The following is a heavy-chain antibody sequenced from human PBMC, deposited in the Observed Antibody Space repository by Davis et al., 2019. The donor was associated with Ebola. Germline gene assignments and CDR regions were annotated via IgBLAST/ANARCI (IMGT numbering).Heavy chain of an antibody. J-gene: IGHJ5*02. D-gene: IGHD6-19*01. Sequence: ASVKVSCKASGYTFTSYGISWVRQAPGQGLEWMGWISAYNGNTNYAQKFQGRVTITADESTSTAYMELSSLRSEDTAVYYCARFGTVAGTGGNWFDPWGQGTLVTVSS. CDR1: GYTFTSYG. V-gene: IGHV1-18*01. CDR3: ARFGTVAGTGGNWFDP. CDR2: ISAYNGNT.